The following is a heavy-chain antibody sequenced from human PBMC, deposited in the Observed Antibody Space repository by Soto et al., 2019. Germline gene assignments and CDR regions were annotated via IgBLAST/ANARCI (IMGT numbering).Heavy chain of an antibody. CDR2: ISYDGSNK. Sequence: HPGGSLRLSCAASGFTFSSYAMHWVRQAPGKGLEWVAVISYDGSNKYYADSVKGRFTISRDNSKNTLYLQMNSLKTEDTAVYYCTTGYVWGSYPLPDAFDIWGQGTMVTVSS. J-gene: IGHJ3*02. CDR1: GFTFSSYA. V-gene: IGHV3-30-3*01. CDR3: TTGYVWGSYPLPDAFDI. D-gene: IGHD3-16*02.